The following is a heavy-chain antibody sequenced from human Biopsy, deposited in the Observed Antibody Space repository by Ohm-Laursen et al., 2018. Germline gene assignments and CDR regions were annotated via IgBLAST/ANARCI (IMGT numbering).Heavy chain of an antibody. V-gene: IGHV4-59*01. CDR1: GDSISSYY. CDR2: VYYTGST. J-gene: IGHJ6*02. Sequence: SETLSLTCIVSGDSISSYYWSWIRQPPGKGLQWIGYVYYTGSTDYNPSLQSRVTISLDTSKNQFSLNLNSVTAADTAVYFCARDVKRYCSGTSCYSGYFGMDVWGQGTTVTVS. D-gene: IGHD2-2*01. CDR3: ARDVKRYCSGTSCYSGYFGMDV.